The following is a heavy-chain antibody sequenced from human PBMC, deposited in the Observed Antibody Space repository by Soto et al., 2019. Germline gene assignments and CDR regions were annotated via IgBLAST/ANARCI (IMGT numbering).Heavy chain of an antibody. Sequence: GGSLRLSCAASGFTVSSNYMSWVRQAPGKGLEWVSVIYSGGSTYYADSVKGRFTISRDNSKNTLYLQMNSLRAEDTALYYCARPRGYCSGGSCYRRLIAGWFDPWGQGTLVTVSS. CDR1: GFTVSSNY. CDR3: ARPRGYCSGGSCYRRLIAGWFDP. V-gene: IGHV3-66*04. J-gene: IGHJ5*02. CDR2: IYSGGST. D-gene: IGHD2-15*01.